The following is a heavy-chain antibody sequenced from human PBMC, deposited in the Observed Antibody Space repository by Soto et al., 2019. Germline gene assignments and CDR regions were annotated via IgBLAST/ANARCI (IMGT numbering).Heavy chain of an antibody. V-gene: IGHV1-18*04. J-gene: IGHJ4*02. Sequence: QVQLVQSGAEVKKPGASVKVSCKASGYNFAVSGFIWVRQAPGQGLEWMGWISVKSGDTKYAQNLQGRVTMTTDTSTNTAYMELRSLTSDDTAVYYCSRACASSWNYVSPSSWGQGTLVTVSS. D-gene: IGHD1-7*01. CDR1: GYNFAVSG. CDR3: SRACASSWNYVSPSS. CDR2: ISVKSGDT.